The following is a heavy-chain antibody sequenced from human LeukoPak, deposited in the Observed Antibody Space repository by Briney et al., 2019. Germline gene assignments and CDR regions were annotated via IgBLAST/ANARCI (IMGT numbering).Heavy chain of an antibody. Sequence: SETLSLTCTVSGGSISSYYWSWIRQPPGKGLAWIGYIYYSGSTNYNPSLKSRVTISVDTSKNQFSLKLSSVTAADTAVYYCARYYDTFWPNLYYYMDVWGKGTTVTVSS. V-gene: IGHV4-59*01. J-gene: IGHJ6*03. CDR3: ARYYDTFWPNLYYYMDV. CDR2: IYYSGST. D-gene: IGHD3-9*01. CDR1: GGSISSYY.